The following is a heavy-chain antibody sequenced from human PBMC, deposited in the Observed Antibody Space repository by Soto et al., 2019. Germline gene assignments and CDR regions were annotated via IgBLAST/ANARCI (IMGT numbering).Heavy chain of an antibody. Sequence: GSLRLSCATSGFTFSDFYMSWVRQAPGKGPEWVSYISDDGYTIYYADSVKGRFTISRDNSKNTLYLQMNSLRAEDTAVYYWAKEALGYSSGHQGYWGQGTLVTVSS. V-gene: IGHV3-11*01. CDR3: AKEALGYSSGHQGY. J-gene: IGHJ4*02. CDR1: GFTFSDFY. CDR2: ISDDGYTI. D-gene: IGHD6-19*01.